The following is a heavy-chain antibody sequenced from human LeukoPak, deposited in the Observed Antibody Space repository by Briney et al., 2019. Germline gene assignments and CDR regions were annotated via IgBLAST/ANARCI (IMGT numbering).Heavy chain of an antibody. CDR3: ARDKLTVDYFDY. CDR1: GFTFSSYA. J-gene: IGHJ4*02. CDR2: INSDGSST. D-gene: IGHD4/OR15-4a*01. V-gene: IGHV3-74*01. Sequence: GALRLSCTASGFTFSSYAMSWVRQAPGKGLVWVSRINSDGSSTSYADSVKGRFTISRDNAKNTLYLQMNSLRAEDTAVYYCARDKLTVDYFDYWGQGTLVTVSS.